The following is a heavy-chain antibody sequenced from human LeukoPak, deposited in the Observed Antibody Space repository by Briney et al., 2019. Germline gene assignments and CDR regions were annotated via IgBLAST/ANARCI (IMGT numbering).Heavy chain of an antibody. CDR2: ISPSGGIT. CDR3: ARGGVNIVATRDNWFDP. V-gene: IGHV3-23*01. D-gene: IGHD5-12*01. Sequence: GGSLRLSCAASGFTFSSHGMNWVRQAPGKGLEWVSGISPSGGITYYTDSVKGRFTISRDNSKNTLYLQMNSLRAEDTAVYYCARGGVNIVATRDNWFDPWGQGTLVTVSS. J-gene: IGHJ5*02. CDR1: GFTFSSHG.